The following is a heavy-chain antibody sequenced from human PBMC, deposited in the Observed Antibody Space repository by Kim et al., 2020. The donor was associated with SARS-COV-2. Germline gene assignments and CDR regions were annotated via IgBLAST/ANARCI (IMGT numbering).Heavy chain of an antibody. CDR3: ARGPNSSGWYYWFDP. Sequence: QKLQGRVTMTTDTSTSTAYMELRSLRSDDTAVYYCARGPNSSGWYYWFDPWGQGTLVTVSS. J-gene: IGHJ5*02. D-gene: IGHD6-19*01. V-gene: IGHV1-18*01.